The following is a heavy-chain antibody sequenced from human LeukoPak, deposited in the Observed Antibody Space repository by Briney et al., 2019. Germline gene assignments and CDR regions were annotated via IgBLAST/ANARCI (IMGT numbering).Heavy chain of an antibody. J-gene: IGHJ5*02. V-gene: IGHV1-18*01. D-gene: IGHD3-16*01. Sequence: ASVKASCKASGYTFTSYGISWVRQAPGQGLEGMGWISAYNGKTNYAQKLQGRVTMTTDTSTRTAYMELRSLRSDDPAVYYCAREIMITFGGDRFDPWGQGTLVTVSS. CDR3: AREIMITFGGDRFDP. CDR2: ISAYNGKT. CDR1: GYTFTSYG.